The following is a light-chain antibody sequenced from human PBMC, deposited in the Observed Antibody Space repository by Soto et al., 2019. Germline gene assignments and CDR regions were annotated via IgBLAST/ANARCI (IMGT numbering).Light chain of an antibody. V-gene: IGKV1-39*01. CDR1: QSISSY. CDR3: HQSYGTPPT. J-gene: IGKJ1*01. Sequence: DIQMTQSPSSLCASVVDRVTITCRASQSISSYLNWYQQKPGKAPKLLIYAASSLQSGVPSRFSGSGSGTVFTLTISSLQPEDFTTYYCHQSYGTPPTFGQGTKVDIK. CDR2: AAS.